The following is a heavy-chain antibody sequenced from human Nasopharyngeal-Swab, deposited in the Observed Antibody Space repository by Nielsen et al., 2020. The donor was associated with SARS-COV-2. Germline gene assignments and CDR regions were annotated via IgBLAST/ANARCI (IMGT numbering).Heavy chain of an antibody. Sequence: GESLKISCAASGFTLSSNSMNWVRQAPGKGLEWVSYISSSSSTKYNADSVKGRFTISRDNAKNSLYLQMNSLRAEDTAVYYCVRATNLGGSLWVPDYWGQGTLVTVSS. D-gene: IGHD5-12*01. V-gene: IGHV3-48*01. CDR1: GFTLSSNS. CDR3: VRATNLGGSLWVPDY. CDR2: ISSSSSTK. J-gene: IGHJ4*02.